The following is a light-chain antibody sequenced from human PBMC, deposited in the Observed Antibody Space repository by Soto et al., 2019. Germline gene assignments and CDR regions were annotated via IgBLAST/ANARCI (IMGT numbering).Light chain of an antibody. Sequence: QSALTQPASVSGSPGQSITISCSGTSSDIGDYDSVSWYQQNPGKAPKLIIFEVRYRPSGVSSRFSGSKSGNTASLTISGLQAEDEADYYCASYTRSTHVVFGGGTKLTVL. CDR1: SSDIGDYDS. J-gene: IGLJ2*01. CDR3: ASYTRSTHVV. CDR2: EVR. V-gene: IGLV2-14*01.